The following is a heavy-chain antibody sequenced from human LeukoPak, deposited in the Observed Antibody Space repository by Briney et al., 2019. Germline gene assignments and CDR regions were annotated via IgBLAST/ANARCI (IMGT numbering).Heavy chain of an antibody. V-gene: IGHV3-74*01. J-gene: IGHJ4*02. CDR3: VRDLGELPTY. D-gene: IGHD1-26*01. Sequence: PGGSLRLSCAASGFTFSSYWMYWVRLAPGKGLVWVSRISSDGITTNYAGAVKGRSTMSRDNAKNTLFLQMNTLRAEDTAVYYCVRDLGELPTYWGQGTLVTVSS. CDR1: GFTFSSYW. CDR2: ISSDGITT.